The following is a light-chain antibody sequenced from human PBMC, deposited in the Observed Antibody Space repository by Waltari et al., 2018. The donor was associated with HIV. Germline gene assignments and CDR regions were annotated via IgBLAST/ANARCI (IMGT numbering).Light chain of an antibody. CDR2: GAS. CDR1: QGVSSN. V-gene: IGKV3-15*01. J-gene: IGKJ4*01. CDR3: QQYNDWPLT. Sequence: EVVMTRSPATLSVSPGARATLSCRASQGVSSNLAWHQQKPGQAPRLLIYGASTRATGIPARFSGSGAGTEFTLTISSLQSEDFAVYYCQQYNDWPLTFGGGTKVEIK.